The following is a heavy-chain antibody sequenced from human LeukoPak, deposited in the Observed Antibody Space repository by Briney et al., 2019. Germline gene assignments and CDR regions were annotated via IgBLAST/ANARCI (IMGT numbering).Heavy chain of an antibody. V-gene: IGHV3-33*06. CDR1: GFTFSSYG. Sequence: GRSLRLSCAASGFTFSSYGMHWAHQAPGKGLEWVAVIWDDGSSKYYGDSVKGRFTISRDNSKNTLYLQMNSLRAEDTAVYYCAKPTRGSGSFLIDFWGQGTLVTVSS. CDR2: IWDDGSSK. D-gene: IGHD1-26*01. J-gene: IGHJ4*02. CDR3: AKPTRGSGSFLIDF.